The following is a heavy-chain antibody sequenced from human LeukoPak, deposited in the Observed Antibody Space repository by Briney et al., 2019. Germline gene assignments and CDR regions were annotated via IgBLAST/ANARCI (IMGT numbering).Heavy chain of an antibody. D-gene: IGHD3-16*01. CDR2: INPNSGDR. CDR3: GKLGGGINWFDP. J-gene: IGHJ5*02. CDR1: GYTFTGYY. V-gene: IGHV1-2*02. Sequence: GASVRVSCKASGYTFTGYYIHWVRQAPGQGLEWMGWINPNSGDRNYAQKFQGRVTMTRDTSINTAYMELSSLRSDDTAVYYWGKLGGGINWFDPWGQGTLIIVSS.